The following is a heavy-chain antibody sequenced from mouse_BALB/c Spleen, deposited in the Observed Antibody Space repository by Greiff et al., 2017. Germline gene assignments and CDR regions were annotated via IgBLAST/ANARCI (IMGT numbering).Heavy chain of an antibody. V-gene: IGHV1S56*01. D-gene: IGHD2-10*02. CDR3: ARRGYGNYVSFAY. Sequence: QVQLQQSGPELVKPGASVRISCKASGYTFTSYYIHWVKQRPGQGLEWIGWIYPGNVNTKYNEKFKGKATLTADKSSSTAYMQLSSLTSEDSAVYFCARRGYGNYVSFAYWGQGTLVTVSA. CDR2: IYPGNVNT. CDR1: GYTFTSYY. J-gene: IGHJ3*01.